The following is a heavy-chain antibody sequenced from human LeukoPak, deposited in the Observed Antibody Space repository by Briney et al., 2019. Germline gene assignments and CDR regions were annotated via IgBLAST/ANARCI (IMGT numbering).Heavy chain of an antibody. CDR1: GGSISSSNW. CDR2: IYHGGST. J-gene: IGHJ5*02. CDR3: ARHPRITTFGVIRKGGNWFDP. Sequence: SETLSLTCAVSGGSISSSNWWSWVRQPPGKGLEWIGEIYHGGSTNYNPSLKSRVTISVDKSKNQFSLKLSSVTAADTAVYYCARHPRITTFGVIRKGGNWFDPWGQGTLVTVSS. D-gene: IGHD3-3*01. V-gene: IGHV4-4*02.